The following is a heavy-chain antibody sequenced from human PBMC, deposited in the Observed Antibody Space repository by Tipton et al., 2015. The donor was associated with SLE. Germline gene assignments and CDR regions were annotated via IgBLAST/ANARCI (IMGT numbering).Heavy chain of an antibody. CDR2: INHSGST. CDR3: ARGTTADY. D-gene: IGHD4-17*01. V-gene: IGHV4-34*01. Sequence: LRLSCAVYGGSFSGYYWSWIRQPPGKGLEWIGEINHSGSTNYNPPLKSRVTISVDTSKNQFSLKLSSVTAADTAVYYCARGTTADYWSQGTLVTVSS. CDR1: GGSFSGYY. J-gene: IGHJ4*02.